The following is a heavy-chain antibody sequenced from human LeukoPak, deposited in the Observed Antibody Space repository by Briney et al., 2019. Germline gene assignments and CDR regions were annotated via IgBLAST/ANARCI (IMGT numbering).Heavy chain of an antibody. J-gene: IGHJ4*02. Sequence: SVKVSCKASGGTFSSYAISWVRQAPGQGLEWMGRIIPILGIANYAQKFQGRVTITADKSTSTAYMELSSLRSEDTAVYYCARRAAVADSYYFDYWGQGTLVTVSS. D-gene: IGHD6-19*01. CDR1: GGTFSSYA. CDR3: ARRAAVADSYYFDY. V-gene: IGHV1-69*04. CDR2: IIPILGIA.